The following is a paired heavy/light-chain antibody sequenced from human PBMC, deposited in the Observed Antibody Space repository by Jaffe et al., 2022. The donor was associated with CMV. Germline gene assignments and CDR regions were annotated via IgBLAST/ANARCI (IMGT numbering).Light chain of an antibody. CDR3: QQYYSFPRT. V-gene: IGKV1D-8*01. J-gene: IGKJ2*01. Sequence: VIWMTQSPSLLSASTGDRVTISCRMSQGISSYLAWYQQKPGKAPELLIYAASTLQSGVPSRFSGSGSGTDFTLTISCLQSEDFATYYCQQYYSFPRTFGQGTKLEIK. CDR2: AAS. CDR1: QGISSY.
Heavy chain of an antibody. D-gene: IGHD2-21*02. CDR1: GFTFSSYA. CDR2: ISGSGGST. CDR3: AKDHRGAYCGGDCHLVGAFDI. Sequence: EVQLLESGGGLVQPGGSLRLSCAASGFTFSSYAMSWVRQAPGKGLEWVSAISGSGGSTYYADSVKGRFTISRDNSKNTLYLQMNSLRAEDTAVYYCAKDHRGAYCGGDCHLVGAFDIWGQGTMVTVSS. J-gene: IGHJ3*02. V-gene: IGHV3-23*01.